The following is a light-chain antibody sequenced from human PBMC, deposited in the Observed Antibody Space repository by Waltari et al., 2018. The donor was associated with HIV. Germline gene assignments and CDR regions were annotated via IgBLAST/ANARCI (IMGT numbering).Light chain of an antibody. CDR3: CSYAGTSILV. CDR1: SSDVGRYNL. J-gene: IGLJ3*02. V-gene: IGLV2-23*02. Sequence: QSALTQPASASGSPGPSITISCPGTSSDVGRYNLVSWYQQHPGKAPKLMIYEVTKRPSGVSNRFSGSKSGNTASLTISGLQAEDEGDYHCCSYAGTSILVFGGGTKLTVL. CDR2: EVT.